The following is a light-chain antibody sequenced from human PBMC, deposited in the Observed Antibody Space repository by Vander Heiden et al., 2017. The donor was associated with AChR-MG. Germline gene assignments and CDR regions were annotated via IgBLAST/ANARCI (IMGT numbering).Light chain of an antibody. CDR3: AAWDDSFWV. CDR2: SNN. J-gene: IGLJ3*02. Sequence: QSVLPRPPSASGPPGQRVTISCSGSSSNIGSNTVNWYQQLPGTAPKLLIYSNNQRPSGVPDRFSGSKSGTSASLAISGLQSEDEADYYCAAWDDSFWVFGGGTKLTVL. CDR1: SSNIGSNT. V-gene: IGLV1-44*01.